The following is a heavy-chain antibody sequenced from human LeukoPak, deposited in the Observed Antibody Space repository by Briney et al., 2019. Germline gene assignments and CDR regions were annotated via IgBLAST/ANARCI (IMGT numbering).Heavy chain of an antibody. Sequence: GGSLRLSCATSGFTFSDYAMHWVRQAPGKGLEWVAVISHDGSIKFSADSVKGRFTISRDNSKNTLYLQMNSLRAEDTAVYYCARDWFPHGWNDFLERGYWGQGTLVTVSS. CDR3: ARDWFPHGWNDFLERGY. J-gene: IGHJ4*02. CDR1: GFTFSDYA. D-gene: IGHD1-1*01. V-gene: IGHV3-30-3*01. CDR2: ISHDGSIK.